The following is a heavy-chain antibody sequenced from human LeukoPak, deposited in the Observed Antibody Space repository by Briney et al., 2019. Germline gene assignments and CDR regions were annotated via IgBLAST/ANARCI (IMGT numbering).Heavy chain of an antibody. Sequence: ASVKVSCKASGYTFTSYYMHWVRQAPGQGLEWVGLINPSGGSTSYAQKFQGRVTMTRDTSTSTVNMELSSLRSEDTAVYYCARTYDSSGYLRVRAFDIWGQGTMVTVSS. CDR3: ARTYDSSGYLRVRAFDI. V-gene: IGHV1-46*01. J-gene: IGHJ3*02. D-gene: IGHD3-22*01. CDR1: GYTFTSYY. CDR2: INPSGGST.